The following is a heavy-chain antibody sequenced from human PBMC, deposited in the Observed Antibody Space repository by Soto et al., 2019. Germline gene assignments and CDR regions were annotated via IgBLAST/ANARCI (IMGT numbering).Heavy chain of an antibody. V-gene: IGHV3-15*01. D-gene: IGHD4-17*01. J-gene: IGHJ3*02. CDR3: TTAYDYGDYVGAFDI. CDR1: GFTFSNAW. CDR2: IKSKTDGGTT. Sequence: GGSLRLSCAASGFTFSNAWMSWVRQAPGKGLEWVGRIKSKTDGGTTDYAAPVKGRFTISRDDSKNTLYLQMNSLKTEDTAVYYCTTAYDYGDYVGAFDIWGQGTMVTVSS.